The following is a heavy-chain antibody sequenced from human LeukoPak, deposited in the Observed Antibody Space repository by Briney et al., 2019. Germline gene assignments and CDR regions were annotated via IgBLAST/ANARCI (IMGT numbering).Heavy chain of an antibody. D-gene: IGHD3-10*01. CDR2: INHSGST. J-gene: IGHJ5*02. CDR3: ARGNRFMVRAPNFKSNAGWFDP. V-gene: IGHV4-34*01. CDR1: GGSFSGYY. Sequence: SETLSLTCAVYGGSFSGYYWSWIRQPPGKGLEWIGEINHSGSTNYNPSLKSRVTISVDTSKNQFSLKLSSVTAADTAVYYCARGNRFMVRAPNFKSNAGWFDPWGQGTLVTVSS.